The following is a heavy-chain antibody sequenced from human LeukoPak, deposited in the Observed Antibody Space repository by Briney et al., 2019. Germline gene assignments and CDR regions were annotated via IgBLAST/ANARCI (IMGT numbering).Heavy chain of an antibody. D-gene: IGHD6-6*01. J-gene: IGHJ6*03. Sequence: ASVKVSCKASGYTFTGYYMHWVRQAPGQGLEWMGWINPNSGGTNYAQKFQGRVTMTRDTSISTAYMELRSLRSDDTAVYYCARGGSPVYYYYMDVWGKGTTVTVSS. CDR2: INPNSGGT. CDR3: ARGGSPVYYYYMDV. CDR1: GYTFTGYY. V-gene: IGHV1-2*02.